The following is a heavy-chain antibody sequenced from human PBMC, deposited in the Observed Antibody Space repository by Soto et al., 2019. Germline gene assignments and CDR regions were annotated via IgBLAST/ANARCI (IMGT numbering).Heavy chain of an antibody. CDR1: GFTFNTYA. D-gene: IGHD3-10*01. Sequence: EVQLLESGGGLVQPGGSLRLSCAASGFTFNTYAMTWVRQAPGKGLEWVSAISGGGATTSYADSVKGRFTVSRDGSKNTLYLQMSSLRAEDTALYYCAKGRGGSGSLTPRVDFWGQGTLVTVSS. J-gene: IGHJ4*02. CDR2: ISGGGATT. CDR3: AKGRGGSGSLTPRVDF. V-gene: IGHV3-23*01.